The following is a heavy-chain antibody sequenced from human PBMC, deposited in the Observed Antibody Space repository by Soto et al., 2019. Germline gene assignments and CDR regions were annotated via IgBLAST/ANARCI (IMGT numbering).Heavy chain of an antibody. CDR1: GGSISSSSYY. J-gene: IGHJ6*04. V-gene: IGHV4-39*01. D-gene: IGHD3-3*01. CDR2: IYYSGST. Sequence: SETLSLTCTVSGGSISSSSYYWGWIRQPPGKGLEWIGSIYYSGSTYYNPSLKSRVTISVDTSKNQFSLKLSSVTAADTAVYYCARSITIFFADVWGKGTTVTVSS. CDR3: ARSITIFFADV.